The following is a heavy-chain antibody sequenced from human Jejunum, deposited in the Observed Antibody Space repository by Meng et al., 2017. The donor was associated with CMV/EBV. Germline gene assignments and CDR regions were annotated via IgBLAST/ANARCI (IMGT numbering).Heavy chain of an antibody. CDR3: ARGHGLLRPSDT. V-gene: IGHV4-4*07. CDR1: GGSISKSY. D-gene: IGHD2-21*01. Sequence: SVSGGSISKSYWTWIPQPPGKGLEWVAHVYSSGSANYNPSLQSRVTMSVDASKNQFFLNLSSVTAADTAVYYCARGHGLLRPSDTWGQGLLVTVSS. J-gene: IGHJ4*02. CDR2: VYSSGSA.